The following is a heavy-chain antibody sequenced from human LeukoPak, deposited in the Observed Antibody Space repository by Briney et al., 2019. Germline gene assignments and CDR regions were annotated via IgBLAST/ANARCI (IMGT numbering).Heavy chain of an antibody. D-gene: IGHD3-22*01. CDR2: ISSTGNPR. CDR1: GLSFSDYS. V-gene: IGHV3-48*01. Sequence: GGSLRLSCTASGLSFSDYSMNWVRQAPGKGLEWVSYISSTGNPRHYADSVKGRFTISRDNSKNTLYLQMNSLRAEDTAVYYCARGPKFAIRLIVVVTKGHFDYWGQGTLVTVSS. CDR3: ARGPKFAIRLIVVVTKGHFDY. J-gene: IGHJ4*02.